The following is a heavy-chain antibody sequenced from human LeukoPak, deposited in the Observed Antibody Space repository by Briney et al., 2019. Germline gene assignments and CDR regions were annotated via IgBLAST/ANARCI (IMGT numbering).Heavy chain of an antibody. Sequence: SETLSLTCTVSGGSISSSSYYWGWIRQPPGKGLEWIGSIYYSGSTYYNPSLKSRVTISVDTSKNQFSLKLSSVTAADTAVYYCARDLYDYVWGSYRYTPHYFDYWGQGTLVTVSS. CDR2: IYYSGST. D-gene: IGHD3-16*02. CDR3: ARDLYDYVWGSYRYTPHYFDY. V-gene: IGHV4-39*07. J-gene: IGHJ4*02. CDR1: GGSISSSSYY.